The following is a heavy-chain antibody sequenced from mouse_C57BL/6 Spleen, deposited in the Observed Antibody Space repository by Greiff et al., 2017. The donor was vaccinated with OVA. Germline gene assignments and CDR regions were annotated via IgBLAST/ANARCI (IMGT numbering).Heavy chain of an antibody. CDR3: ARPSPYGNFSYYFDY. CDR1: GFTFSSYG. CDR2: ISSGGSYT. V-gene: IGHV5-6*02. Sequence: DVKLQESGGDLVKPGGSLKLSCAASGFTFSSYGMSWVRQTPDKRLEWVATISSGGSYTYYPDSVKGRFTISRDNAKNTLYLQMSSLKSEDTAMYYCARPSPYGNFSYYFDYWGQGTTLTVSS. J-gene: IGHJ2*01. D-gene: IGHD2-1*01.